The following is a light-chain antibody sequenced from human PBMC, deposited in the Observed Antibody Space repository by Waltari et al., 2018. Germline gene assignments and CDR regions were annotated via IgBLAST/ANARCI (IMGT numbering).Light chain of an antibody. V-gene: IGKV1-39*01. J-gene: IGKJ3*01. Sequence: DIQMTQTPSSLSASVGDRVTITCRASQTINKYLYWYQQKPGEAPKLLIFATFNLQSGVPARFRGGGSGTDFTLTISSLQPKDFATYYCQQSYRIPPTFGPGTKVDIK. CDR1: QTINKY. CDR2: ATF. CDR3: QQSYRIPPT.